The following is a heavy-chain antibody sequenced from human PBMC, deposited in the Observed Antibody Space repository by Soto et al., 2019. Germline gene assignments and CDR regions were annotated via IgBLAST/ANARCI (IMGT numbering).Heavy chain of an antibody. CDR2: TGYDGSKK. CDR1: GFTFSSYS. Sequence: GGSLRLSCAASGFTFSSYSMHWVRQAPGKGLEWVAVTGYDGSKKYYADSVKGRFTISRDNSKNTLDLQMDSLRTEDTAGDYCARGEGYCSGGTCYRDLDYWGQGALVTVSS. D-gene: IGHD2-15*01. V-gene: IGHV3-30-3*01. J-gene: IGHJ4*02. CDR3: ARGEGYCSGGTCYRDLDY.